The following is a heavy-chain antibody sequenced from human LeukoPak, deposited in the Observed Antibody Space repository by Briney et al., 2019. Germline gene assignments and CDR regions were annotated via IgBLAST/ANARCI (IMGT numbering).Heavy chain of an antibody. Sequence: QPGRSLRLSCAASGFTFSSYGMHWVRQAPGKGLEWVAVISYDGSNKYYADSVKGRFTISRDNSKNTLYLQMKSLRAEDTAVYYCARTDETAPAEDFQHWGQGTLVTVSS. D-gene: IGHD2-21*02. CDR1: GFTFSSYG. CDR2: ISYDGSNK. CDR3: ARTDETAPAEDFQH. J-gene: IGHJ1*01. V-gene: IGHV3-30*03.